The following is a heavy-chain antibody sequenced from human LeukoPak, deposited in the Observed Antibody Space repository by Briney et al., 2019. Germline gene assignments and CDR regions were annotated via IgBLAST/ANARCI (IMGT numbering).Heavy chain of an antibody. CDR3: ARTMWGYYDSSGYSLDFDY. Sequence: SETLSLTCTVSGGSISTSNYYWGWIRQPPGKGLEWIGSIYYSGSTYYNPSLKSRVTISVDTSKNQFSLKLSSVTAADTAVYYCARTMWGYYDSSGYSLDFDYWGQGSLVTVSS. CDR2: IYYSGST. CDR1: GGSISTSNYY. D-gene: IGHD3-22*01. V-gene: IGHV4-39*07. J-gene: IGHJ4*02.